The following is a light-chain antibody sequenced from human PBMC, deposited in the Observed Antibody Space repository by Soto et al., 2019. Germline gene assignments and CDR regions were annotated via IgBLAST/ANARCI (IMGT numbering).Light chain of an antibody. CDR3: QQYFNLPYT. J-gene: IGKJ2*01. CDR1: QDISDY. V-gene: IGKV1-33*01. Sequence: DIQMTQSPSTLSASVGDRVTITCQASQDISDYLNWYQHKPGKAPKLVIYDASNLEPGVPSRFSGSGSGTDFAFTISNLQPEDVATYYCQQYFNLPYTFGRGTRLQLK. CDR2: DAS.